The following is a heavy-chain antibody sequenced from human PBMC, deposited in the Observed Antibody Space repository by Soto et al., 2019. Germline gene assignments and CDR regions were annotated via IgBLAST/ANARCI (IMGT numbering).Heavy chain of an antibody. Sequence: DVQLVESGGGLIQPGESLRLSCAAFGLTISGKKYVAWVCQAPGKGLEWVSALYDVDGSFYADSVKGRFTTSSDSSKTTVYLQMNDLRADDTAVYYCATWHEREHAYDVWGQGTTVTVSS. V-gene: IGHV3-53*01. CDR2: LYDVDGS. J-gene: IGHJ3*01. CDR1: GLTISGKKY. D-gene: IGHD1-1*01. CDR3: ATWHEREHAYDV.